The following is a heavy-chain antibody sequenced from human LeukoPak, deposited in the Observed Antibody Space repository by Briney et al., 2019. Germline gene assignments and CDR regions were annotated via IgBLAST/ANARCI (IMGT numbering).Heavy chain of an antibody. V-gene: IGHV3-66*02. CDR2: IYSGGST. CDR1: GFTVSSYY. J-gene: IGHJ4*02. Sequence: GGSLRLSCAATGFTVSSYYMSWVRQAPGKGLEWVSVIYSGGSTYYAASVKGRFTISSDNSKNTLYLQMSCLRAEDTAVYYCARLMLWSGSYAHAVDYWGQGTLVTVSS. CDR3: ARLMLWSGSYAHAVDY. D-gene: IGHD3-10*01.